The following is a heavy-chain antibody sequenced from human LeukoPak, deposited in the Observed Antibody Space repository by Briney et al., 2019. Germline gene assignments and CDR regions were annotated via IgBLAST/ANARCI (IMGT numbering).Heavy chain of an antibody. CDR3: ARRISSWNVYIDK. Sequence: SETLSLTCSVSGGSLSGYYWSWIRQTPGKGLEWIGYIYSSGTTNYNRALQSRVTISLDTAKNQFSLSVTSVAAADTAMYFCARRISSWNVYIDKWGQGIQVTVSS. CDR2: IYSSGTT. D-gene: IGHD1-1*01. V-gene: IGHV4-59*12. CDR1: GGSLSGYY. J-gene: IGHJ4*02.